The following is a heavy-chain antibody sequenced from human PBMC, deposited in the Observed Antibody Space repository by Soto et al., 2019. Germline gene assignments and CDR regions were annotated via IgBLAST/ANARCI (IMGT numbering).Heavy chain of an antibody. J-gene: IGHJ4*02. CDR1: GGTFSSYS. V-gene: IGHV1-69*01. CDR2: IIPIFCTA. CDR3: ARAGGRHSGGIDY. D-gene: IGHD1-26*01. Sequence: QVQLVQSGAEVKKPGSSVKVSCKASGGTFSSYSINWVRQAPGQGLEWMGEIIPIFCTANYAQKLQGRVTITADEAKRTAYVELSSLRSEDTAVYYCARAGGRHSGGIDYWGQGTLVTVSS.